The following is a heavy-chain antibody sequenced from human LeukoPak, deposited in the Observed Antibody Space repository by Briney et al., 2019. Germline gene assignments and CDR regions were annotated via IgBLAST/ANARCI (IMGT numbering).Heavy chain of an antibody. CDR1: GFSFSSYW. Sequence: PGGSLRLSCGASGFSFSSYWMHLVRQAPGKGLMWVSRVNNDGSSTTYADSVEGRFTISRDNARNTLYLQMNSLRAEDTAVYYCARSSYPYYFDYWGQGTLVTVSS. V-gene: IGHV3-74*01. D-gene: IGHD6-19*01. CDR3: ARSSYPYYFDY. CDR2: VNNDGSST. J-gene: IGHJ4*02.